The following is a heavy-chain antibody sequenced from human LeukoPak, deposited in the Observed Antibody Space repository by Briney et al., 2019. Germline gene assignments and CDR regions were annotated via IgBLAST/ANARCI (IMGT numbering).Heavy chain of an antibody. Sequence: PGGSLRLSCAASGFTFSSYAMSWVRQAPGKGLEWVSAISGSGGSTYYADSVKGRFTISRDSSKNTLYLQMNSLRAEDTAVYYCAKEGPWGYYDFWSGYFNPNHWGQGTLVTVSS. J-gene: IGHJ5*02. V-gene: IGHV3-23*01. CDR2: ISGSGGST. CDR1: GFTFSSYA. D-gene: IGHD3-3*01. CDR3: AKEGPWGYYDFWSGYFNPNH.